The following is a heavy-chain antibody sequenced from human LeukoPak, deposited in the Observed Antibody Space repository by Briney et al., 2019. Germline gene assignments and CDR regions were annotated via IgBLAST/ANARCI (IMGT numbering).Heavy chain of an antibody. CDR3: ARLWRIVGATWRVSRLDY. D-gene: IGHD1-26*01. Sequence: SETLSLTCTVSGGSISSSSYSWGWIRQPPGKGLEWIGSIYYSGSTYYNPSLKSRVTISVDTSKNQFSLKLSSVTAADTAVYYCARLWRIVGATWRVSRLDYWGQGTLVTVSS. CDR1: GGSISSSSYS. V-gene: IGHV4-39*01. J-gene: IGHJ4*02. CDR2: IYYSGST.